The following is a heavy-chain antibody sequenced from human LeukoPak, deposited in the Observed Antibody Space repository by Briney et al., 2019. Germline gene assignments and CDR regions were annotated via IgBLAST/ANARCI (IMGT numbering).Heavy chain of an antibody. CDR2: IRYDGSNK. CDR3: AKDRTYYYDSSGYPNRGFDY. D-gene: IGHD3-22*01. V-gene: IGHV3-30*02. Sequence: GGSLRLSCAASAFTFSSYGMHWVRQAPGKGLEWVAFIRYDGSNKYYADSVKGRFTISGDNSKNTLYLQMNSLRAEDTAVYYCAKDRTYYYDSSGYPNRGFDYWGQGTLVTVPS. J-gene: IGHJ4*02. CDR1: AFTFSSYG.